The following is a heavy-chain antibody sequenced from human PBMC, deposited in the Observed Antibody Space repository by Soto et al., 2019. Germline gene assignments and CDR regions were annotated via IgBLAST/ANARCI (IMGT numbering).Heavy chain of an antibody. CDR2: INPNSGGT. D-gene: IGHD2-15*01. CDR3: ARVVVVAATIWFDP. J-gene: IGHJ5*02. CDR1: AYTFTGYY. V-gene: IGHV1-2*02. Sequence: ASGKVSCNASAYTFTGYYRHVVRHAPGQGLEWMGWINPNSGGTNYAQKFQGRVTMTRDTSISPAYMELSRLRSDDTAVYYCARVVVVAATIWFDPWGQGTLVTVSS.